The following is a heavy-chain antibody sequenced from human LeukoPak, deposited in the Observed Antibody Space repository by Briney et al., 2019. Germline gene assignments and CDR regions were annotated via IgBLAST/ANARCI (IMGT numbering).Heavy chain of an antibody. CDR2: IHYSGST. Sequence: GSLRLSCAASGFTVSSNYMNWVRQAPGKGLEWIGIIHYSGSTYYNPSLKSRVTISVDTSKNQFSLKLSSVTAADTAVYYCARDWQGYFDYWGQGTLVTVSS. CDR1: GFTVSSNY. J-gene: IGHJ4*02. D-gene: IGHD3-9*01. CDR3: ARDWQGYFDY. V-gene: IGHV4-59*05.